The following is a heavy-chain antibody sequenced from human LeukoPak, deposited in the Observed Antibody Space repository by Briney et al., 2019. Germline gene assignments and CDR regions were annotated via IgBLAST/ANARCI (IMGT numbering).Heavy chain of an antibody. CDR3: AGVVTWFDP. Sequence: GGSLRLSCAVSGFTFSSYWMSWVRQAPGKGLEWVAHISQDGSEKSYVDSVEGRFTISRDNTKNSLYLQVNSLTVEDTAVYYCAGVVTWFDPWGQGTLVTVSS. CDR2: ISQDGSEK. J-gene: IGHJ5*02. CDR1: GFTFSSYW. V-gene: IGHV3-7*04.